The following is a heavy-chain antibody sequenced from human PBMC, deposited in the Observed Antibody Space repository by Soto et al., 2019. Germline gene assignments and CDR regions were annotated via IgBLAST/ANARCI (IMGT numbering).Heavy chain of an antibody. CDR1: GFTFSSYG. CDR3: AKEPSKQGY. V-gene: IGHV3-30*18. J-gene: IGHJ4*02. Sequence: SLRLSCAASGFTFSSYGMHWVRQAPDKGLEWVAVISYDGSNKYYADSVKGRFTISRDNSKNTLYLQMNSLRAEDTAGYYCAKEPSKQGYWGQGTLVTVSS. D-gene: IGHD4-4*01. CDR2: ISYDGSNK.